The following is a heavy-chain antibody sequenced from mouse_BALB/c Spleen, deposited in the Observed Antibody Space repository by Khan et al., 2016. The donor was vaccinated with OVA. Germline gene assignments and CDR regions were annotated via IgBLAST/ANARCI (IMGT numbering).Heavy chain of an antibody. CDR1: GFNIKDYY. D-gene: IGHD2-1*01. V-gene: IGHV14-1*02. CDR2: IDRDNGHT. Sequence: IQLVQSGAELVRPGALVKLSCKASGFNIKDYYMHWVKQRPDQGLELIGWIDRDNGHTIYDPKLQGKASRKAKSSTNTSYLKHSSLTYEYAAVYYCARRGYDNNWIAYWGQGTLVTVSA. CDR3: ARRGYDNNWIAY. J-gene: IGHJ3*01.